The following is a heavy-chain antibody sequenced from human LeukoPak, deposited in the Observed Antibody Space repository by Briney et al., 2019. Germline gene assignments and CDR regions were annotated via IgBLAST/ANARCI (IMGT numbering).Heavy chain of an antibody. CDR2: IYYSGST. CDR3: AGASYYDILTGYLGNYYYYGMDV. V-gene: IGHV4-59*08. CDR1: GGSISSYY. D-gene: IGHD3-9*01. J-gene: IGHJ6*02. Sequence: PSETLSLTCTVSGGSISSYYWSWIRQPPGKGLEWIGCIYYSGSTNYNPSLKSRVTISVDTSKNQFSLKLSSVTAADTAVYYCAGASYYDILTGYLGNYYYYGMDVWGQGTTVTVSS.